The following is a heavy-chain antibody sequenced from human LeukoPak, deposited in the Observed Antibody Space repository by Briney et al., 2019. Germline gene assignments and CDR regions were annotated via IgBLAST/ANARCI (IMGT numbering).Heavy chain of an antibody. CDR1: GYSFTTSW. CDR3: ARLARIAVAGTLIWGAFHI. D-gene: IGHD6-19*01. J-gene: IGHJ3*02. Sequence: GESLKISCKGSGYSFTTSWIGWVRQMPGKGLEWMGIIYAGDSDTRYSPSFQGHVTISADKSISTAYLQWSSLKASDTAMYYCARLARIAVAGTLIWGAFHIWGRGTMVTVSS. V-gene: IGHV5-51*01. CDR2: IYAGDSDT.